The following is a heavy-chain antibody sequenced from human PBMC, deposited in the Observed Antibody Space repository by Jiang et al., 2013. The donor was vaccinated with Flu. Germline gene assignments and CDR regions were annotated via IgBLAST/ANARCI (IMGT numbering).Heavy chain of an antibody. Sequence: SDYFWTWIRQPAGKGLEWIGRISTSGSTTYSPFLNSTRVTMSLDRSKNQFSLKLRSVTAADTAVYYCARAIGTMVNDYFDNWGQGALVTVSS. CDR2: ISTSGST. CDR1: SDYF. J-gene: IGHJ4*02. V-gene: IGHV4-4*07. CDR3: ARAIGTMVNDYFDN. D-gene: IGHD1-1*01.